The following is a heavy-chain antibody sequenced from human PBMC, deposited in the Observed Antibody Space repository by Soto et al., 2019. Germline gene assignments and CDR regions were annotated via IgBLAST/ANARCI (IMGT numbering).Heavy chain of an antibody. V-gene: IGHV3-21*01. J-gene: IGHJ6*04. Sequence: GGSLRLSCAASGFILTSYSMNWVRQAPGKGLEWVSSISSSSSYIYYADSVKGRFTISRDNAKNSLYLQMSSLRAEDTAVYYCARDSGSSSDYYGVNVWGEGSTVTVSA. CDR1: GFILTSYS. CDR3: ARDSGSSSDYYGVNV. D-gene: IGHD6-13*01. CDR2: ISSSSSYI.